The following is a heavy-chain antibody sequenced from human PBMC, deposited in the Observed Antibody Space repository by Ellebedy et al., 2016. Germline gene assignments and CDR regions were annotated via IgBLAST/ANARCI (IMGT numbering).Heavy chain of an antibody. CDR2: IYYSGST. CDR1: GGSISSSSYY. J-gene: IGHJ6*02. D-gene: IGHD3-10*01. V-gene: IGHV4-39*01. CDR3: ARVPVLLWFGELGNADGMDV. Sequence: SETLSLTCTVSGGSISSSSYYWGWIRQPPGKGLEWIGSIYYSGSTYYNPSLKSRVTISVDTSKNQFSLKLSSVTAADTAVYYCARVPVLLWFGELGNADGMDVWGQGTTVTVSS.